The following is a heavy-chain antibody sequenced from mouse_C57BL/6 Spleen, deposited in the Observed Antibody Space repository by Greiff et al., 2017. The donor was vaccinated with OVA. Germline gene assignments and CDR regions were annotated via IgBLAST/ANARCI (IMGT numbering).Heavy chain of an antibody. Sequence: QVQLQQPGAELVKPGASVKLSCKASGYTFTSYWMPWVKQRPGRGLEWIGRIDPNSGGTKYNEKFKSQATLTVDKPSSTAYLQLSSLKSEDSAVFYCARWEGGDYAMDYWGQGTSVTVSS. J-gene: IGHJ4*01. V-gene: IGHV1-72*01. CDR1: GYTFTSYW. CDR2: IDPNSGGT. D-gene: IGHD1-1*02. CDR3: ARWEGGDYAMDY.